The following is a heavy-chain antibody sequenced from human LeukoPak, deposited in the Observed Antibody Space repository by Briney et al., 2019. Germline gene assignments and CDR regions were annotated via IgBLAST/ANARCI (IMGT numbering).Heavy chain of an antibody. CDR1: GYTFTSYG. CDR2: ISAYNGNT. J-gene: IGHJ6*02. Sequence: ASVKVSCKASGYTFTSYGISWVRQAPGQGLEWMGWISAYNGNTNYAQKLQGRVTMTTDTSTSTAYMELRSLRSDDTAVYYCARDGRFRRIVGAHPPTYYYYGMDVWGQGTTVTVSS. D-gene: IGHD1-26*01. CDR3: ARDGRFRRIVGAHPPTYYYYGMDV. V-gene: IGHV1-18*01.